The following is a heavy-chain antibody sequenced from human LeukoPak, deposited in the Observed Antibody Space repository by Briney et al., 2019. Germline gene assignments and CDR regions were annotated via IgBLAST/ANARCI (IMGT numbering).Heavy chain of an antibody. CDR2: IKQDGSEK. V-gene: IGHV3-7*01. CDR1: GFTFSSYW. D-gene: IGHD2-2*01. Sequence: GGSLRLSCAASGFTFSSYWMSWVRQAPGKGLEWVANIKQDGSEKYYVDSVKGRFTISRDNAKNSLYLQMNSLRAEDTAVYYCARDSRRYCSSTSCQPFDYWGQGTLVTVSS. J-gene: IGHJ4*02. CDR3: ARDSRRYCSSTSCQPFDY.